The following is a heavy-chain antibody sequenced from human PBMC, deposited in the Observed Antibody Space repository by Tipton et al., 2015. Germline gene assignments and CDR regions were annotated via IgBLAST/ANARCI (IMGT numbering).Heavy chain of an antibody. D-gene: IGHD3-3*01. CDR1: GGSINNGGYY. CDR3: ARHRNYALWSGDPYEIDV. CDR2: INYRGTT. J-gene: IGHJ6*02. Sequence: TLSLTCTVSGGSINNGGYYWTWIRQYPGKGLEWIGHINYRGTTHYNPSLQSRVTMSVDTSKNHFSLNLTSVTAADTAVYYCARHRNYALWSGDPYEIDVWGQGTTVAVSS. V-gene: IGHV4-31*03.